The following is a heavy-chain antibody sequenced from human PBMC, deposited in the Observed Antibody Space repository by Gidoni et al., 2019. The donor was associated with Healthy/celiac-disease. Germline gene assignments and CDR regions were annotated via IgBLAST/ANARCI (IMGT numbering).Heavy chain of an antibody. CDR3: ARHRIAAYSYGYYMDV. CDR2: SYYSGST. D-gene: IGHD5-18*01. J-gene: IGHJ6*03. CDR1: GGSISSSSYY. V-gene: IGHV4-39*01. Sequence: QLQLQESGPGLVKPSETLSLTCTVSGGSISSSSYYWGWIRQPPGKGLEWSGSSYYSGSTYYNPSLKSRVTISVDTSKNQFSLKLSSVTAADTAVYYCARHRIAAYSYGYYMDVWGKGTTVTVSS.